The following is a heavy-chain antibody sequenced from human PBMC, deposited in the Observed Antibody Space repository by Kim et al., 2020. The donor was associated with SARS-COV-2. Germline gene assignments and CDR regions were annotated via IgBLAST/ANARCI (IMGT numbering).Heavy chain of an antibody. CDR3: AKEVYVDTAI. Sequence: GGSLRLSCAASGFTFRRFCMHWVRQAPGKGLEWVSCISFDGSYKDYAGSLEGRFTISRDNSKNTLYLQMNSLRAEDTAFYYCAKEVYVDTAIWGQGTLVTVSS. J-gene: IGHJ4*02. CDR2: ISFDGSYK. D-gene: IGHD5-18*01. V-gene: IGHV3-30*18. CDR1: GFTFRRFC.